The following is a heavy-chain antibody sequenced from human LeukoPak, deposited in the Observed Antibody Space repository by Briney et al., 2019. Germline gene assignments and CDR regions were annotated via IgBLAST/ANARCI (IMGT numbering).Heavy chain of an antibody. CDR3: ARDRIAVAGNDY. D-gene: IGHD6-19*01. CDR1: RFTLSNYW. Sequence: GGSLRLSCAASRFTLSNYWMSWVRQAPGKGLEWVANIKQDGSEKYYVDSVKGRFTISRDNAKNSLYLQMNSLRAEDTAVYYCARDRIAVAGNDYWGQGTLVTVSS. J-gene: IGHJ4*02. CDR2: IKQDGSEK. V-gene: IGHV3-7*01.